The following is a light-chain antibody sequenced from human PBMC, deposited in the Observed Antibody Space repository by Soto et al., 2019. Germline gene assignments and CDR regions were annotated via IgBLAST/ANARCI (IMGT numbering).Light chain of an antibody. J-gene: IGKJ4*01. CDR1: QSITSS. CDR2: AAS. Sequence: DIQMTQSPTSLSASVGDRVTITCRASQSITSSLNWFQQKPGKAPKLLIYAASSLQSGVPSRFSGGGSGTDFTLTISSLQPEEFATYFCLQSYSAPFTFGGGTKVEIK. CDR3: LQSYSAPFT. V-gene: IGKV1-39*01.